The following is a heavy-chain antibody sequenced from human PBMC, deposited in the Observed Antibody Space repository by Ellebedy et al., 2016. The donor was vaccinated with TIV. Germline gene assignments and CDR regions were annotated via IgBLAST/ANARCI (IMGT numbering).Heavy chain of an antibody. V-gene: IGHV1-18*01. CDR1: GYTFTSYG. Sequence: AASVKVSCKASGYTFTSYGISWVRQAPGQGLEWMGWISAYNGNTNYAQKLQGRVTMTTDTSTSTAYMELSSLRSEDTAVYYCARGGYCSGGSCSNWFDPWGQGTLVTVSS. D-gene: IGHD2-15*01. CDR3: ARGGYCSGGSCSNWFDP. CDR2: ISAYNGNT. J-gene: IGHJ5*02.